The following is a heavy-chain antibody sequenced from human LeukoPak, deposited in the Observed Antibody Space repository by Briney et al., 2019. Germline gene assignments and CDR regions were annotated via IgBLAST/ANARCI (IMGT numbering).Heavy chain of an antibody. CDR3: ARERIARYYLDY. CDR1: GYSISSGYY. Sequence: PPETLSLTCTVSGYSISSGYYWGWIRQPPGKGLEWIGTIYYSGSTYYNPSLKSRVTISQDTSKNQFSLNLSSVTAADTAVYYCARERIARYYLDYWGQGTLVTVSS. V-gene: IGHV4-38-2*02. D-gene: IGHD2/OR15-2a*01. CDR2: IYYSGST. J-gene: IGHJ4*02.